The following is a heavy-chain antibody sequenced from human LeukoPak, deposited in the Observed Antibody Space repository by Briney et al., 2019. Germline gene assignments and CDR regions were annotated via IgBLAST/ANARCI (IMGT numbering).Heavy chain of an antibody. V-gene: IGHV4-59*01. D-gene: IGHD1-26*01. CDR3: AREGGSSSGVDAFDI. CDR1: GGSISSYY. J-gene: IGHJ3*02. Sequence: PSETLSLTCTVSGGSISSYYWSWIRQPPGKGLEWIGYIYYSGSTNYNPSLKSRVTISVDTSKNQFSLKLSSVTAADTAVYYCAREGGSSSGVDAFDIWGQGTMVTVSS. CDR2: IYYSGST.